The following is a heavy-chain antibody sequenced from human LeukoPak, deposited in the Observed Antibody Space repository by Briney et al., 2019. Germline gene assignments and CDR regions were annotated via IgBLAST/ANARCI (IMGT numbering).Heavy chain of an antibody. Sequence: GGSLRLSCAASGFTFSDYYMSWIRQAPGKGLEWVSVIYSGGSTYYADSVKGRFTISRDNSQNTLYLQMNSLRAEDTAVYYCARHEDYYDSGGFNWFDPWGQGTLVTVSS. CDR1: GFTFSDYY. CDR2: IYSGGST. J-gene: IGHJ5*02. V-gene: IGHV3-66*04. D-gene: IGHD3-22*01. CDR3: ARHEDYYDSGGFNWFDP.